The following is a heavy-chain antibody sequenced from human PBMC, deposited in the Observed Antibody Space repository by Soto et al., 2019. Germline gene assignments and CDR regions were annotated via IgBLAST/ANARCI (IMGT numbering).Heavy chain of an antibody. CDR3: ARGVGSGTYYNQYNWFDP. CDR1: GGTVCIYT. CDR2: INTYNGNT. D-gene: IGHD3-10*01. V-gene: IGHV1-18*01. Sequence: ASVKVSCKSSGGTVCIYTIGGVRQAPGQGLEWMGWINTYNGNTNHAQKLQGRVTMTTDTSTSTAYMELRSLRSDDTAVYYCARGVGSGTYYNQYNWFDPWGQGTMVTVSS. J-gene: IGHJ5*02.